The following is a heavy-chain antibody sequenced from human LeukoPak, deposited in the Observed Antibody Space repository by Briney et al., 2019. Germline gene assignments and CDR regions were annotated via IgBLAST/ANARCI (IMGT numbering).Heavy chain of an antibody. D-gene: IGHD5-18*01. CDR3: ARESLSRYSYAYGSFDH. J-gene: IGHJ4*02. V-gene: IGHV4-59*01. CDR1: GGTISSYY. CDR2: IYSSGTA. Sequence: SETLSLTCTVSGGTISSYYRNWIRQPPGKGLEWIGYIYSSGTANYNPSLKSRVTISVDTSKNQFSLKLSSVTAADTAVYYCARESLSRYSYAYGSFDHWGQGTLVTVSS.